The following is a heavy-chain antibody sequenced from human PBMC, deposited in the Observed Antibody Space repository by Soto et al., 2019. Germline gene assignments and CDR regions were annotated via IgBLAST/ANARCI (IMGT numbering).Heavy chain of an antibody. CDR1: GFTFDDYA. V-gene: IGHV3-9*01. D-gene: IGHD6-13*01. J-gene: IGHJ6*02. CDR2: ISWNSGSI. Sequence: PGGSLRLSCAASGFTFDDYAMHWVRQAPGKGLEWVSGISWNSGSIGYVDSVKGRFTISRDNAKNSLYLEMNSLRAEDTALYYCAKDRQIAAAGYFYGMDVWGQGTTVTVSS. CDR3: AKDRQIAAAGYFYGMDV.